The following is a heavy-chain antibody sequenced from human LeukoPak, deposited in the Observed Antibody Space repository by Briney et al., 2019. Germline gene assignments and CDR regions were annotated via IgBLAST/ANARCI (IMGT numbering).Heavy chain of an antibody. D-gene: IGHD6-19*01. CDR1: GYSFTNYW. J-gene: IGHJ1*01. CDR2: IYPGDSDT. V-gene: IGHV5-51*01. Sequence: GESLKISCKGSGYSFTNYWIGWVRQMPGKGLEWMGIIYPGDSDTGYSPSFQGQVTISADKSISTAYLHWSSLKASDTAMYYCARRGIAVAGTPAEYFQYWGQGTLVTVSS. CDR3: ARRGIAVAGTPAEYFQY.